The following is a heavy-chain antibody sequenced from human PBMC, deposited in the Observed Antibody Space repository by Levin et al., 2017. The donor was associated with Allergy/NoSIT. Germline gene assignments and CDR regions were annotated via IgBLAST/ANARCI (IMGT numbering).Heavy chain of an antibody. CDR2: TYYRSKWYN. CDR3: ARGEGGFGELDLLYYYYGMDV. Sequence: PSQTLSLTCAISGDSVSSNSAAWNWIRQSPSRGLEWLGRTYYRSKWYNDYAVSVKSRITINPDTSKNQFSLQLNSVTPEDTAVYYCARGEGGFGELDLLYYYYGMDVWGQGTTVTVSS. J-gene: IGHJ6*02. D-gene: IGHD3-10*01. CDR1: GDSVSSNSAA. V-gene: IGHV6-1*01.